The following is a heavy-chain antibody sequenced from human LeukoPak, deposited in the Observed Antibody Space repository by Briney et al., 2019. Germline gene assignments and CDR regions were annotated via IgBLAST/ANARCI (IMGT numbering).Heavy chain of an antibody. Sequence: PSETLSLTCTVSGGSISSGTYYWTWIRQPAGKGLEWIGRFHISGSTTYNPSLRSRVAISVDTSKNQFSLKLNSVTAADTAVYYCAAVRYFDWSANPKLSDYWGQGTLVTVSS. D-gene: IGHD3-9*01. V-gene: IGHV4-61*02. CDR2: FHISGST. CDR3: AAVRYFDWSANPKLSDY. CDR1: GGSISSGTYY. J-gene: IGHJ4*02.